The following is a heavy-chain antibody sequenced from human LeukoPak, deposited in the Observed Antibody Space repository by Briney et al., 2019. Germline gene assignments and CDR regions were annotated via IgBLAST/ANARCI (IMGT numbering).Heavy chain of an antibody. CDR2: IETAGEI. CDR1: GFTFRSYD. CDR3: ASGDELELRKTGFDP. V-gene: IGHV3-13*01. D-gene: IGHD1-7*01. J-gene: IGHJ5*02. Sequence: GSLRLSCAASGFTFRSYDMHWVRQATGKGLEWVSGIETAGEIYYPGSVKGRFTISRENAKNSLYLQMNSLRAGDTAVYYCASGDELELRKTGFDPWGQGTLVTVSS.